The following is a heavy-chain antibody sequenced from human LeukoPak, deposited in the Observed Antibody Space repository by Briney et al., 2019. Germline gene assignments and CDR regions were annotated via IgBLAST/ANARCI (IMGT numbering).Heavy chain of an antibody. D-gene: IGHD2-15*01. V-gene: IGHV3-74*01. CDR1: GFIFSSYW. Sequence: GGSLRLSCAASGFIFSSYWMHWVRQVPGKGLEWVSRISGDGSITNYADSVKGRFTISRDNAKNTLYLQMNSLRAEDTAIYYCAKHPYEGYCSGGSCWNNWFDPWGQGTLVTVSS. CDR3: AKHPYEGYCSGGSCWNNWFDP. J-gene: IGHJ5*02. CDR2: ISGDGSIT.